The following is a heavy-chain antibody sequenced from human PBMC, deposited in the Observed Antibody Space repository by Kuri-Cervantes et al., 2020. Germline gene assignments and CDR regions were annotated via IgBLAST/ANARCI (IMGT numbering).Heavy chain of an antibody. Sequence: SETLSLTCTVSGGSVSSGNYYWTWIRQPPGKGLEWIGYIYYSGSTYYNPSLKSRVTISVDTSKNQFSLKLSSVTAADTAVYYCARLGIAVAGTSDYWGQGTLVTVSS. CDR3: ARLGIAVAGTSDY. V-gene: IGHV4-61*01. J-gene: IGHJ4*02. CDR2: IYYSGST. D-gene: IGHD6-19*01. CDR1: GGSVSSGNYY.